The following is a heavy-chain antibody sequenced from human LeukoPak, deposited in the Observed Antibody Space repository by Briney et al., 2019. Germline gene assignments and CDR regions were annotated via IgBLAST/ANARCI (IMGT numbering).Heavy chain of an antibody. Sequence: PSETLSLTCTVSGGSISSSSYYWGWIRQPPGKGLEWIGSIYYSGSTYYNPSLKSRVTISVDTSKNQFSLKLSSVTAADTAVYYCAGLPAPIVVVPAAFWYFDLWGRGTLVTVSS. CDR3: AGLPAPIVVVPAAFWYFDL. J-gene: IGHJ2*01. D-gene: IGHD2-2*01. CDR2: IYYSGST. V-gene: IGHV4-39*01. CDR1: GGSISSSSYY.